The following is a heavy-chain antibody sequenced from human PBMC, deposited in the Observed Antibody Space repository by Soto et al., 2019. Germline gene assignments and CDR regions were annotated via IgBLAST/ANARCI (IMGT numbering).Heavy chain of an antibody. V-gene: IGHV1-18*04. CDR1: GYTFTSYG. Sequence: SVKVSCNASGYTFTSYGISWVRQAPGQGLEWMGWISAYNGNTNYAQKLQGRVTMTTDTSTSTAYMELRSLRSDDTAVYYCARAPLGYYDSSGYLDYWGKGTLVTVSS. CDR3: ARAPLGYYDSSGYLDY. CDR2: ISAYNGNT. D-gene: IGHD3-22*01. J-gene: IGHJ4*02.